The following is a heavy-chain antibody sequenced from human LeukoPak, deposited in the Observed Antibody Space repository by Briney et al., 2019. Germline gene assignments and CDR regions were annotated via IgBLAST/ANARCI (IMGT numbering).Heavy chain of an antibody. CDR3: ARSSEGRYYYDSSGFSYYYYYMDV. J-gene: IGHJ6*03. V-gene: IGHV4-34*01. CDR1: GGSFSGYY. D-gene: IGHD3-22*01. CDR2: INHSGST. Sequence: SETLSLTCAVYGGSFSGYYWSWIRQPPGKGLEWIGEINHSGSTNYNPSLKSRVTISVDTSKNQFSLKLSSVTAADTAVYYCARSSEGRYYYDSSGFSYYYYYMDVWGKGTTVTISS.